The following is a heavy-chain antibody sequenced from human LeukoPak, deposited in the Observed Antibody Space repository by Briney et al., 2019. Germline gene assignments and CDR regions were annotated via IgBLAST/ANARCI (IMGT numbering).Heavy chain of an antibody. D-gene: IGHD1-14*01. CDR3: ASYRNGAFDI. CDR1: AFTFTTYA. Sequence: GASVTVSCKPSAFTFTTYAISWVRQAPRLGLECMGWISAYNGDTNYAQNVQDRVTMTTDTSTSTAYLELRNLRSDDTAVYFCASYRNGAFDIWGQGTTITVSS. J-gene: IGHJ3*02. CDR2: ISAYNGDT. V-gene: IGHV1-18*01.